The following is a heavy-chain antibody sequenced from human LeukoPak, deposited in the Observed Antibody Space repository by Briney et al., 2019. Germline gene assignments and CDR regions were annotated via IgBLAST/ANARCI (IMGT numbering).Heavy chain of an antibody. Sequence: RGSLRLSCAASGFTFSSYGMHWVRQAPGKGLEWVAVISYDGSDKYYADSVKGRFTISRDNSKNTLYLQMNSLRAEDTAVYYCAKDQDIAAAAYYFDYWGQGTLVTVSS. D-gene: IGHD6-13*01. V-gene: IGHV3-30*18. J-gene: IGHJ4*02. CDR1: GFTFSSYG. CDR3: AKDQDIAAAAYYFDY. CDR2: ISYDGSDK.